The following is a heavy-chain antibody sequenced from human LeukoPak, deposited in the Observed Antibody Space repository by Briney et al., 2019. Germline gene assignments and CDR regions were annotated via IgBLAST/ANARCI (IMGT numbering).Heavy chain of an antibody. J-gene: IGHJ4*02. CDR3: ARGPGMATIKD. CDR1: GGSISSHY. D-gene: IGHD5-24*01. CDR2: IYYSGST. Sequence: PSETLSLTCIVSGGSISSHYWSWIRQPPGKGLECIGNIYYSGSTNYNPSLKSRVTISIDTSKNQFSLKLSSVTAADTAVYYCARGPGMATIKDWGQGILVTVSS. V-gene: IGHV4-59*11.